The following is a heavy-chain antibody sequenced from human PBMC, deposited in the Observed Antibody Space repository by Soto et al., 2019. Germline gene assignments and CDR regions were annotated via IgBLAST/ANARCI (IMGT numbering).Heavy chain of an antibody. CDR2: IDWDDDK. V-gene: IGHV2-70*17. J-gene: IGHJ4*02. CDR1: GFSFSTSGMC. D-gene: IGHD1-26*01. Sequence: SGPTLVNPTQTLTLTCTFSGFSFSTSGMCVSWIRQPPGKALEWLARIDWDDDKFYSTSLKTRLTISKDTSKNQVVLTMTNMDPVDTATYYCARISGSSGLFDYWGQGTLVTVSS. CDR3: ARISGSSGLFDY.